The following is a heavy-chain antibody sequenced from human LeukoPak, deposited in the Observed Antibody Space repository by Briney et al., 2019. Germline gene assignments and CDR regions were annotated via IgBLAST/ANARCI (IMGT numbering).Heavy chain of an antibody. CDR3: AREGSSSFDY. V-gene: IGHV6-1*01. Sequence: SQTLSLTCAISGDSVSSNSATWNWIRQSPPRGLEWLGRTHYRSKWYNDYAVSVKSRITINPDTSKNQFSLHLNSVTPEDTAVYYCAREGSSSFDYWGQGTLVTVSS. D-gene: IGHD3-10*01. J-gene: IGHJ4*02. CDR1: GDSVSSNSAT. CDR2: THYRSKWYN.